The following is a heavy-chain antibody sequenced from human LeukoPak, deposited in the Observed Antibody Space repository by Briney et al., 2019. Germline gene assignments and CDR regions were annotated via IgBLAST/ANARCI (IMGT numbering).Heavy chain of an antibody. D-gene: IGHD5-12*01. CDR3: ARMVGSGYDYSDLYWYFDL. J-gene: IGHJ2*01. Sequence: SQTLSLTCAISGDSVSSNSAAWNWIRQSPSRGLEWLGRTYYRSKWYNDYAVSVKSRITINPDTSKNQFSLQLNSVTPEDTAVYYCARMVGSGYDYSDLYWYFDLWGRGTLVTVSS. CDR1: GDSVSSNSAA. CDR2: TYYRSKWYN. V-gene: IGHV6-1*01.